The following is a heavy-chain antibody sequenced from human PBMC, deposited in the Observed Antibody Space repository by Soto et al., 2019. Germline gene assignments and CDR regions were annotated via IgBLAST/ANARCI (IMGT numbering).Heavy chain of an antibody. D-gene: IGHD3-10*01. CDR1: GFTFDSFA. Sequence: SLRLSCAASGFTFDSFAMTWVRQAPGKGLEWVSAISASGGSTYYADSVKGRFTISRDSSKNTLYLQMNSLRAEDTAVYYCARGAVTPDSWGQGTLVTVSS. V-gene: IGHV3-23*01. CDR2: ISASGGST. CDR3: ARGAVTPDS. J-gene: IGHJ4*02.